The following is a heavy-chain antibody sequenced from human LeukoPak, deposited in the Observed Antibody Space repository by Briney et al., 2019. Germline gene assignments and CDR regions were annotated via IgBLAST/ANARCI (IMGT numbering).Heavy chain of an antibody. V-gene: IGHV4-34*01. J-gene: IGHJ4*02. D-gene: IGHD3-10*01. CDR2: INHSGST. Sequence: PSETLSLTCAVYGGSFSGYYWSWIRQPPGKGLEWIGEINHSGSTNYNPSLKSRVTISVDRSKNQFSLKLSSVTAADTAVYYCARVVSQWFREYYFDYWGQGTLVTVSS. CDR3: ARVVSQWFREYYFDY. CDR1: GGSFSGYY.